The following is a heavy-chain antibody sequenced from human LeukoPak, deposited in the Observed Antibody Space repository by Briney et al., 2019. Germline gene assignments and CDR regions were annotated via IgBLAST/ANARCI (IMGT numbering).Heavy chain of an antibody. CDR1: GGSFSGYY. CDR2: INHSGST. CDR3: ARGHPQAD. V-gene: IGHV4-34*01. J-gene: IGHJ4*02. D-gene: IGHD6-13*01. Sequence: SETLSLTCAVYGGSFSGYYWSWIRQPPGKGLEWIGEINHSGSTNYNPPLKSRVTISVDTSKNQFSLKLSSVTAADTAVYYCARGHPQADWGQGTLVTVSS.